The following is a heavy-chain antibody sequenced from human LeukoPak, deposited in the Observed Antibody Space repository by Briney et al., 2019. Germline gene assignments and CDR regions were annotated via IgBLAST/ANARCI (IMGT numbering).Heavy chain of an antibody. CDR2: IGTAGDT. V-gene: IGHV3-13*01. CDR3: AREGPHYGDYAFDC. Sequence: LAGGSLRLSCAASGFTFSTHDMHWVRQATGKGLEWVSAIGTAGDTYYPGSVKGRFTVSREDGKNSLYLQMNSLRAGDTAVYYCAREGPHYGDYAFDCWGQGTLVTVSS. D-gene: IGHD4-17*01. J-gene: IGHJ4*02. CDR1: GFTFSTHD.